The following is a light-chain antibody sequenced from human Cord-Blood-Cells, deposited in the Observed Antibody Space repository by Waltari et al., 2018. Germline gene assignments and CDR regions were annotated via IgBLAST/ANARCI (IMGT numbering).Light chain of an antibody. J-gene: IGLJ3*02. Sequence: QSVLTQPPSVSGAPGQRVTISCTGSSSNIGAGYDVHWYQQLPGTAPKLLIYGNSNRPSGVPDRCAGSKSGTSASLAITGLQAEDEADYYCQSYDSSLSWVFGGGTKLTVL. CDR2: GNS. CDR1: SSNIGAGYD. V-gene: IGLV1-40*01. CDR3: QSYDSSLSWV.